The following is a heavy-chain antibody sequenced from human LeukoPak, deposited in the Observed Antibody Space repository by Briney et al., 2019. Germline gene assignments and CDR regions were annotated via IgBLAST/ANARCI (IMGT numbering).Heavy chain of an antibody. D-gene: IGHD2-15*01. V-gene: IGHV3-23*01. J-gene: IGHJ4*02. CDR1: GFTFSSFA. CDR3: AKDGYCSVSSCSKSGFDY. Sequence: PGGSLRLSCPASGFTFSSFAMGWVRQAPGKGLEWVSSMGGGGTYTYHAESVKGRFTISRDNSKNTLFLQMNSLRSEDTAVHFCAKDGYCSVSSCSKSGFDYWGQGALVTVSS. CDR2: MGGGGTYT.